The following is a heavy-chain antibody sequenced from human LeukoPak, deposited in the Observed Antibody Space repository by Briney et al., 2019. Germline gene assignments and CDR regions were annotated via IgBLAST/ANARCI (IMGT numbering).Heavy chain of an antibody. Sequence: GGSLRLSCAASGFTFDNYAMHWVRQAPGKGLEWVSGISWNSGSIAYADCVKGRFTISRDNAKNSLYLQMNSLRAEDTALYYCAKETAAKYYSYYYAIDVWGQGITVTVSS. CDR3: AKETAAKYYSYYYAIDV. J-gene: IGHJ6*02. CDR1: GFTFDNYA. CDR2: ISWNSGSI. D-gene: IGHD6-25*01. V-gene: IGHV3-9*01.